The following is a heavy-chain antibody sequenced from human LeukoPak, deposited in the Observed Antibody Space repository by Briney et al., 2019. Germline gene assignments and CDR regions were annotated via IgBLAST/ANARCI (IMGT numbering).Heavy chain of an antibody. CDR2: IYYTGSP. D-gene: IGHD2-21*02. CDR1: GGSVSSGSYY. CDR3: ARDPRPFCGGDCSLYYFDY. J-gene: IGHJ4*02. V-gene: IGHV4-61*01. Sequence: SETLSLTCTLSGGSVSSGSYYWSWIRQPPGKGLEWIGYIYYTGSPNYNPSLKSRVTISVDTSKNQFSLRLSSVTAADTAVYYCARDPRPFCGGDCSLYYFDYWGQGTLVTVSS.